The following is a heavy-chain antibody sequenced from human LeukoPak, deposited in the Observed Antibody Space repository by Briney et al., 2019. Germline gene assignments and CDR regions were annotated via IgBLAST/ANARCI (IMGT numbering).Heavy chain of an antibody. CDR3: ARRGFGELLLGAFGI. CDR1: GGSISSYY. V-gene: IGHV4-59*08. D-gene: IGHD3-10*01. Sequence: SETLSLTCTVSGGSISSYYWSWIRQPPGKGLEWIGYIYYSGSTNYNPSLKSRVTISVDTSKNQFSLKLSSVTAADTAVYYCARRGFGELLLGAFGIWGQGTMVTVSS. CDR2: IYYSGST. J-gene: IGHJ3*02.